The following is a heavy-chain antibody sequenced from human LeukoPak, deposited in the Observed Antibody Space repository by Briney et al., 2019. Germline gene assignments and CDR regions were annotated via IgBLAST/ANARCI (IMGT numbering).Heavy chain of an antibody. V-gene: IGHV4-59*11. J-gene: IGHJ3*02. CDR3: ARTTSGGLDI. CDR2: IYYSGST. D-gene: IGHD3-16*01. Sequence: KASETLSLTCTVSGGSISSHYWSWIRQPPGKGLEWIGYIYYSGSTNYNPSLKGRVTISVDTSKNQFSLKLSSVTAADTAVYYCARTTSGGLDIWAKGQWSPSLQ. CDR1: GGSISSHY.